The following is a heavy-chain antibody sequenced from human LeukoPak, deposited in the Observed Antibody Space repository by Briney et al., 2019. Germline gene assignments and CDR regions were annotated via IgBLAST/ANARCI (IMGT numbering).Heavy chain of an antibody. CDR3: ARDKGYYDSSGYLYDAFDI. V-gene: IGHV4-61*02. CDR2: IYTSGST. J-gene: IGHJ3*02. CDR1: GGSISSVSYY. Sequence: SQTPSLTCTASGGSISSVSYYWSWIRQPAGKGLEWIGRIYTSGSTNYNPSLKSRVTISVDTSKNQFSLKLSSVTAADTAVYYCARDKGYYDSSGYLYDAFDIWGQGTMVTVSS. D-gene: IGHD3-22*01.